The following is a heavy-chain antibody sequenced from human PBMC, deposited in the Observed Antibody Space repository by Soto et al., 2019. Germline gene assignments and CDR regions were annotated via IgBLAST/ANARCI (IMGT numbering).Heavy chain of an antibody. J-gene: IGHJ4*02. CDR3: ARGDCSSTCYIGY. Sequence: VQLVESGGGLVQPGGSLRLSCAASGFSFSNYEMNWVRQAPGKGLEWFSYITSSGGAVFYADSVKGRFTISRDNAKDSLFLQMNSLRVEDTAVYYCARGDCSSTCYIGYWGQGARVTVSS. V-gene: IGHV3-48*03. CDR1: GFSFSNYE. CDR2: ITSSGGAV. D-gene: IGHD2-2*02.